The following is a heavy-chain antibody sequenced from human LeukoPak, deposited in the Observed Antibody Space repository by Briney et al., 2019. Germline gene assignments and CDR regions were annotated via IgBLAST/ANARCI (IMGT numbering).Heavy chain of an antibody. J-gene: IGHJ4*02. V-gene: IGHV4-4*07. Sequence: HPSETLSLTCTVSGGSISSYYWSWIRQPAGKGLEWIGRIYSGGSTNYNPSLKSRVTMSVDSSNNQFSLKLSSVTAADTAVFYCARENTESYREFDYWGQGTLVTVSS. D-gene: IGHD1-26*01. CDR1: GGSISSYY. CDR2: IYSGGST. CDR3: ARENTESYREFDY.